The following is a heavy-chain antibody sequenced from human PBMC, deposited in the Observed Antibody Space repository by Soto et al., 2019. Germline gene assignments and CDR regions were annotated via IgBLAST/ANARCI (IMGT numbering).Heavy chain of an antibody. CDR2: LLRSGSSA. V-gene: IGHV3-23*01. Sequence: GGSLRLSCAASGFTFRNYAMTWARQAPGKGLEWVSSLLRSGSSAYYADSVRGRFTISSDTSANSLYLQMDNLRAEDTAIYYCAKDAISGDGIWLMDSWGQGTVVTVS. CDR1: GFTFRNYA. D-gene: IGHD4-17*01. CDR3: AKDAISGDGIWLMDS. J-gene: IGHJ5*02.